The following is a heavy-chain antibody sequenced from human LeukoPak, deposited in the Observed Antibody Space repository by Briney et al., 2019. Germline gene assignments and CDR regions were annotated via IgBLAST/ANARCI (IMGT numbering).Heavy chain of an antibody. V-gene: IGHV4-61*02. Sequence: SSETLSLTCTVSGYSISSGYYWGWIRQPAGQGLEWIGRFYTSGSTNYNPSLKSRVTISVDTSKNQFSLKLSSVTAADTAVYYCARTRFGASGWIELDYWGQGTLVTVSS. CDR3: ARTRFGASGWIELDY. CDR1: GYSISSGYY. CDR2: FYTSGST. D-gene: IGHD3-10*01. J-gene: IGHJ4*02.